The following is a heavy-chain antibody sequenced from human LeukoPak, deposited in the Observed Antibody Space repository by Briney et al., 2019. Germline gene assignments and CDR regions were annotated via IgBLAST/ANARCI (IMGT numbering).Heavy chain of an antibody. V-gene: IGHV3-23*01. Sequence: GGSLRLSCAASGFTFTSYAMSWVRQAPGKGLEWVSAISGSGGSTYYADSVKGRFTISRDNSKNTLYLQMNSLRAEDTAVYYCARVVDTAMVYYFDYWGQGTLVTVSS. CDR1: GFTFTSYA. CDR3: ARVVDTAMVYYFDY. CDR2: ISGSGGST. J-gene: IGHJ4*02. D-gene: IGHD5-18*01.